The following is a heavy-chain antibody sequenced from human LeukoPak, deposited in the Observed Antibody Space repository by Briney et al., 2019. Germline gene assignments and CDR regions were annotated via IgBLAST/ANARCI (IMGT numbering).Heavy chain of an antibody. CDR2: IYSGGST. CDR1: GFTVSSNY. J-gene: IGHJ4*02. D-gene: IGHD3-16*02. V-gene: IGHV3-53*04. Sequence: GESLKISCKGSGFTVSSNYMSWVRQAPGKGLEWVSVIYSGGSTYYADSVKGRFTISRHNSKNTLYLQMNSLRAEDTAVYYCARGRYYDYVWGSYRPLYFDYWGQGTLVTVSS. CDR3: ARGRYYDYVWGSYRPLYFDY.